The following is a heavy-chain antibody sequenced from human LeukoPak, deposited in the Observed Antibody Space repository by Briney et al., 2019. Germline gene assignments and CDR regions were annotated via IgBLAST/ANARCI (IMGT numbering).Heavy chain of an antibody. CDR3: ARNVLRFLEWLSPPEYFDL. CDR2: IYYSGST. CDR1: GGSISSSSYY. J-gene: IGHJ2*01. D-gene: IGHD3-3*01. Sequence: SETLSLTCSVSGGSISSSSYYWGWIRQPPGKGLEWFGCIYYSGSTYYNPSLKSRVTTSVDTSKNQFTQKLSSVPAADTAVYYCARNVLRFLEWLSPPEYFDLWGRGTLVTVSS. V-gene: IGHV4-39*01.